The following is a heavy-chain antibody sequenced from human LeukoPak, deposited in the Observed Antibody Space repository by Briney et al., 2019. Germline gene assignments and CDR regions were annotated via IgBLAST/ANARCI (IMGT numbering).Heavy chain of an antibody. D-gene: IGHD2-2*01. J-gene: IGHJ6*02. CDR2: ISYDGSNK. CDR3: ATSASRHCSSTSCYYYYGMDV. CDR1: EFTFSSYG. Sequence: PGGSLRLPCAASEFTFSSYGMHWVRQAPGKGLEWVAVISYDGSNKYYADSVKGRFTISRDNSKNTLYLQMNSLRAEDTAVYYCATSASRHCSSTSCYYYYGMDVWGQGTTVTVSS. V-gene: IGHV3-30*03.